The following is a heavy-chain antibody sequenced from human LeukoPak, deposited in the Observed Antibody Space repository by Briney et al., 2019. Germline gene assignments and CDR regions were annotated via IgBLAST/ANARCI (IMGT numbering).Heavy chain of an antibody. CDR2: IKQEGSQK. V-gene: IGHV3-7*05. Sequence: GRSLRLSCAASGFTFSKNWMSWVRQAPGKGPEWVANIKQEGSQKYYVDSVKGRFTISRDNAKMSLYLQMNRLRAEDTVMYYGAREVYGDNYFDYWGEGTLVTVSS. J-gene: IGHJ4*02. CDR3: AREVYGDNYFDY. D-gene: IGHD4-17*01. CDR1: GFTFSKNW.